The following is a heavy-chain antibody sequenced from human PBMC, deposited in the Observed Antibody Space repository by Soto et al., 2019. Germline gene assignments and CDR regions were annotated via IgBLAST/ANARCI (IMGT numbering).Heavy chain of an antibody. CDR1: GGHFDRFA. Sequence: QVQLVQSGAEVKKPGSSVKVSCRASGGHFDRFALSWLRQAHGQGLEWMGGIIPFLSATTYAQKFQGRDTITADESASTLYLELRSLTSDDTAVYYCARGEDDYGDFGSMDVWGQGTSVTVSS. V-gene: IGHV1-69*01. CDR3: ARGEDDYGDFGSMDV. D-gene: IGHD4-17*01. J-gene: IGHJ6*02. CDR2: IIPFLSAT.